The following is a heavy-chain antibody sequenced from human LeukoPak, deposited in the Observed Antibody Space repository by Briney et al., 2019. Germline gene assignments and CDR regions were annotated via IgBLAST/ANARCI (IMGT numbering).Heavy chain of an antibody. CDR1: CGSINTYY. J-gene: IGHJ4*02. Sequence: SETLSLTCAFSCGSINTYYWSWIRQPPGKGLVWIVYIHFRGSTNNNPAHKRRVTSSVDTDKNPISLKLSSVTAADTAVYYCARAEFWELSSRGYDYWGQGTLVTVSS. V-gene: IGHV4-59*12. D-gene: IGHD1-26*01. CDR2: IHFRGST. CDR3: ARAEFWELSSRGYDY.